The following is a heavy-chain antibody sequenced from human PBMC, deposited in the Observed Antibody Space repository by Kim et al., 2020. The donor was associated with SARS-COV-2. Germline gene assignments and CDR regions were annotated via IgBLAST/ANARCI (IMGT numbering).Heavy chain of an antibody. D-gene: IGHD6-19*01. CDR2: CRDKAHRYTT. V-gene: IGHV3-72*01. CDR3: ARVGQWPLDY. J-gene: IGHJ4*02. CDR1: GFSISDHY. Sequence: GGSLRLSCKASGFSISDHYMDWARQAPGKGLQWVGHCRDKAHRYTTEYAASVKGRFTVSRDDAGNSLYLQMNNLRPEDTAVYYCARVGQWPLDYWGQGT.